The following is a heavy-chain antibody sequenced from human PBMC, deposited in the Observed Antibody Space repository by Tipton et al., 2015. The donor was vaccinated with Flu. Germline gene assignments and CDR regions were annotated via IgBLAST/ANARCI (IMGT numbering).Heavy chain of an antibody. CDR1: GGSFTFYY. CDR2: IYYDGIP. V-gene: IGHV4-59*12. J-gene: IGHJ3*01. CDR3: ARTTPERALDV. D-gene: IGHD1-1*01. Sequence: PGLVKPSETLSLTCSVSGGSFTFYYGSWLRQSPGKRLEWIGYIYYDGIPNYNPSFKSRVTMSVDSSKRQVSLKLRTLTATDTAIYYCARTTPERALDVWGRGTVVTVSS.